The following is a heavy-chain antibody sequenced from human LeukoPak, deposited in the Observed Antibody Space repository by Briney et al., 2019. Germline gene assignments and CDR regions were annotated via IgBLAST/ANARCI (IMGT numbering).Heavy chain of an antibody. D-gene: IGHD3-10*01. CDR1: GGPFSGYH. CDR2: INQSGST. J-gene: IGHJ4*02. CDR3: ARDRDGVFEY. Sequence: PSETLSLTCAVFGGPFSGYHWSWIRQSRGQELEWIGEINQSGSTNCNPSLKSRVTMSIDTSKNQFSLKLSSVTAADAAVYYCARDRDGVFEYWGQGTLVTVSS. V-gene: IGHV4-34*01.